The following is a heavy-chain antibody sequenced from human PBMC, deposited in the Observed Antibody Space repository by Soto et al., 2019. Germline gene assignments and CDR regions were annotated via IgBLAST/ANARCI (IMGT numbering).Heavy chain of an antibody. D-gene: IGHD3-22*01. V-gene: IGHV3-23*01. J-gene: IGHJ1*01. Sequence: GGSLRLSCAASGFTFSSYAMSWVRQAPGKGLEWVSAISGSGGSTYYADSVKGRFTISRDNSKNTLYLQMNSLRAEDTAVYYCAKGPYYYDSSGYYEYYFQHWGQGTLVTVSS. CDR2: ISGSGGST. CDR1: GFTFSSYA. CDR3: AKGPYYYDSSGYYEYYFQH.